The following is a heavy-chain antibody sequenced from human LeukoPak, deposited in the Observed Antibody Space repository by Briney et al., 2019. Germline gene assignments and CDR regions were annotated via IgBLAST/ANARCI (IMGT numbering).Heavy chain of an antibody. D-gene: IGHD3-3*01. CDR2: ISSSSSTI. CDR1: GFTFSSYS. V-gene: IGHV3-48*01. Sequence: PGGSLRLSCAASGFTFSSYSMNWVRQAPGKGLEWVSYISSSSSTIYYADSVKGRFTISRDNAKNSLYLQMNSLRAEDTAVYYCARTIFGVAPYFDYWGQGTLFTVSS. CDR3: ARTIFGVAPYFDY. J-gene: IGHJ4*02.